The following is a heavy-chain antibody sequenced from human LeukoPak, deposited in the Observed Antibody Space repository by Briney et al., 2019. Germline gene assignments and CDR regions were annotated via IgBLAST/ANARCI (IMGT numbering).Heavy chain of an antibody. D-gene: IGHD5-12*01. Sequence: GGSLRLSCAASGFTFSSYAMSWVRQAPGKGLEWVSAITDSGGITFYADSVKGRFTISRDNSKNTLYLQMNSLRAEDTAVYYCARDGGVSGYDLLDYWGQGTLVTVSS. V-gene: IGHV3-23*01. CDR1: GFTFSSYA. CDR2: ITDSGGIT. CDR3: ARDGGVSGYDLLDY. J-gene: IGHJ4*02.